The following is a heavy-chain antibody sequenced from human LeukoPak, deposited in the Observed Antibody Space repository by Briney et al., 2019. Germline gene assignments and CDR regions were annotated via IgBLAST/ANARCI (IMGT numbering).Heavy chain of an antibody. Sequence: PSETLSLTCAGYGGSFSGYYWSWIRQPPGKGLEWIGEINHSGSTNYNPSLKSRVTISVDTSKNQFSLKLSSVTAADTAVYYCARGGLGGGVDYWGQGTLVTVSS. D-gene: IGHD2-15*01. V-gene: IGHV4-34*01. CDR3: ARGGLGGGVDY. CDR2: INHSGST. CDR1: GGSFSGYY. J-gene: IGHJ4*02.